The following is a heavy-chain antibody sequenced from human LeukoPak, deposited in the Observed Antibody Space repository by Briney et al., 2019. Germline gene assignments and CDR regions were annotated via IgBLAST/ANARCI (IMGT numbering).Heavy chain of an antibody. J-gene: IGHJ5*02. V-gene: IGHV3-23*01. CDR3: ANGGVGDSLSDWFDP. Sequence: GGSLRLSCAASGFTFSSYAMSWVRQAPGKGLEWVSAISGSGGSTYYADSVKGRFTISRDNSKNTLYLQMNSLTAEDTAVYYCANGGVGDSLSDWFDPWGQGTLVTVSS. CDR2: ISGSGGST. CDR1: GFTFSSYA. D-gene: IGHD3-10*01.